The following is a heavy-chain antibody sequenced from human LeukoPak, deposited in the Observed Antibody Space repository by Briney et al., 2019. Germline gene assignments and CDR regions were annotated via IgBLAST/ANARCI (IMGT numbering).Heavy chain of an antibody. Sequence: WFRQPPGKGLEWIGSIYYSGSTYYNPSLKSRVTISVDTSKNQFSLKLSSVTAADTAVYYCARGGAGSPRAAFDIWGQGTMVTVSS. CDR2: IYYSGST. CDR3: ARGGAGSPRAAFDI. V-gene: IGHV4-39*01. D-gene: IGHD1-26*01. J-gene: IGHJ3*02.